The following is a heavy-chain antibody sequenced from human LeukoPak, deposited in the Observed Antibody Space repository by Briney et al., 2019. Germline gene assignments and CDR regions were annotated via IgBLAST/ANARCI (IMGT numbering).Heavy chain of an antibody. J-gene: IGHJ4*02. V-gene: IGHV4-38-2*01. CDR2: IYHSGST. CDR3: ARHNYGWPHDY. Sequence: PSETLSLTCAVSGYSISSGYYWGWIRQPPGKGLEWIGSIYHSGSTYYNPSLKSRVTISVDTSKNQFSLKLSSVTAADTAVYYCARHNYGWPHDYWGQGTLVTVSS. D-gene: IGHD3-10*01. CDR1: GYSISSGYY.